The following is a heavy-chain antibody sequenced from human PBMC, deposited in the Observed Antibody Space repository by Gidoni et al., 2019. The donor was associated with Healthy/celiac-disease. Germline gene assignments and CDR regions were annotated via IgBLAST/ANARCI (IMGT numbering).Heavy chain of an antibody. Sequence: QVQLVESGGGVVQPGRSLRLSCAASGFTFSSYGMHWVRQAPGKGLEWVAVISYDGSNKYYADSVKGRFTISRDNSKNTLYLQMNSLRAEDTAVYYCARANCSGGSCSPSSDYWGQGTLVTVSS. D-gene: IGHD2-15*01. CDR1: GFTFSSYG. J-gene: IGHJ4*02. CDR2: ISYDGSNK. CDR3: ARANCSGGSCSPSSDY. V-gene: IGHV3-30*03.